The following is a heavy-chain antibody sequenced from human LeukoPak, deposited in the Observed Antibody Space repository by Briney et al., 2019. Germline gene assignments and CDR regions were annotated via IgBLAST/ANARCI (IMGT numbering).Heavy chain of an antibody. CDR1: GFAFSDYY. CDR2: ISSNSDTI. Sequence: GGSLRLSCAASGFAFSDYYMSWIRQAPGKGLEWVSFISSNSDTIYYADSVKGRFSISRDNAMNSLHLQMNSLRAEDAAMYHCARDFNFWSGYHPDYHYYGMDVWGQGTTVSVSS. D-gene: IGHD3-3*01. CDR3: ARDFNFWSGYHPDYHYYGMDV. J-gene: IGHJ6*02. V-gene: IGHV3-11*01.